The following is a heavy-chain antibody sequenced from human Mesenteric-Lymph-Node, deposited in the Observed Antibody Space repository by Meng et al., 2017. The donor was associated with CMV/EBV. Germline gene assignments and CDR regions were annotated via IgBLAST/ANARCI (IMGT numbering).Heavy chain of an antibody. CDR1: GGSFSGYY. CDR3: ARRGVIAVTY. CDR2: INHSGST. V-gene: IGHV4-34*01. Sequence: LSLTCAGYGGSFSGYYWSWIRQPPGKGLEWIGEINHSGSTNYNPSLKSRVTISVDTSKNQFSLKLSSVTAADTAVYYCARRGVIAVTYWGQGTLVTVSS. D-gene: IGHD6-19*01. J-gene: IGHJ4*02.